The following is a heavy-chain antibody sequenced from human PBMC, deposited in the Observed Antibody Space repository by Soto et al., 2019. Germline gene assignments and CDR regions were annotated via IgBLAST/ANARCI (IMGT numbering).Heavy chain of an antibody. CDR3: ARGSYYYGMDV. V-gene: IGHV1-69*02. Sequence: GASVKVSCKASGGTFSSYTISWVRQAPGQGLEWMGRIIPILGIANYAQKFQGRVTITADTSISTAYMELSSLRSEDTAVYYCARGSYYYGMDVWGQGTTVTVSS. CDR1: GGTFSSYT. CDR2: IIPILGIA. J-gene: IGHJ6*02.